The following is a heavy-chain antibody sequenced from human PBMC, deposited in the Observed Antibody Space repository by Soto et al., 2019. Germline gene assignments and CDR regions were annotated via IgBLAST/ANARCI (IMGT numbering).Heavy chain of an antibody. D-gene: IGHD3-16*01. CDR3: AHREGITSVISSFDY. CDR2: IYWDDDK. V-gene: IGHV2-5*02. CDR1: GFSLSTSGVG. Sequence: QITLKESGPTLVKPTQTLTLTCTFSGFSLSTSGVGVGWIRQPPGKALEWLALIYWDDDKRYSPSLKSRLTITKDTSKNQVVLTMTGMDPVDTATYYCAHREGITSVISSFDYWGQGTLVTVSS. J-gene: IGHJ4*02.